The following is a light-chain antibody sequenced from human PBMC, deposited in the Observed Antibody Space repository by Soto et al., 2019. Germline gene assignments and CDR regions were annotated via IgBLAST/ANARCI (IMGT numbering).Light chain of an antibody. J-gene: IGLJ2*01. Sequence: QAVVTQPPSASGTPGQRVTISCSGSLSNIGSNPVHWYQQLPGTAPKLLIYSSDQRPSRVPDRFSGSKSGTSASLAISGLQSDDEADYYCATWDGTLDSPVFGGGTKLTVL. CDR2: SSD. CDR1: LSNIGSNP. V-gene: IGLV1-44*01. CDR3: ATWDGTLDSPV.